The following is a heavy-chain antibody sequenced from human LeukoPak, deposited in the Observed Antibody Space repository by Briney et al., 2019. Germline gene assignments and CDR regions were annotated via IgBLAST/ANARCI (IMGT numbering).Heavy chain of an antibody. CDR1: GFTFSSYE. CDR2: ISSSGSAI. Sequence: GGSLRLSCAASGFTFSSYEMNWVRQAPGKGLDWVSYISSSGSAIYYADPVRGRFTISRDNAKNSLYLQMNSLRAEDTAVYYCARARRDCSGGSCYPDYNWFDPWGQGTLVTVSS. J-gene: IGHJ5*02. D-gene: IGHD2-15*01. V-gene: IGHV3-48*03. CDR3: ARARRDCSGGSCYPDYNWFDP.